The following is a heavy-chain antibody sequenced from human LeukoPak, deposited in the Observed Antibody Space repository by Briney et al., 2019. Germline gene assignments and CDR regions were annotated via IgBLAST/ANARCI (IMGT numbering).Heavy chain of an antibody. Sequence: GGSLRLSCAASGFTVSSNFMSWVRQAPGKGLEWVSSISSSSGHIYYADSVKGRFTISRDNAKNPLYLQMNSLRAEDTAVYYCARDGQGEYYFDYWGQGTLVTVSS. CDR3: ARDGQGEYYFDY. CDR2: ISSSSGHI. J-gene: IGHJ4*02. CDR1: GFTVSSNF. V-gene: IGHV3-21*01.